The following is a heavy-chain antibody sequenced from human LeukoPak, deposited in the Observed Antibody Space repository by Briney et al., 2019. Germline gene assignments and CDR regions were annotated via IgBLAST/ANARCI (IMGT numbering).Heavy chain of an antibody. D-gene: IGHD3-10*01. J-gene: IGHJ4*02. Sequence: SETLSLTCTVSGGSISSGDYYWSWIRQPPGKGLEWIGYIYYSGSTYYNPSLKSRVTISVDTSKNQFSLKLSSVTAADTAVYYCASLGSGSYYRNYFDYWGQGTLVTVSS. CDR3: ASLGSGSYYRNYFDY. V-gene: IGHV4-30-4*02. CDR1: GGSISSGDYY. CDR2: IYYSGST.